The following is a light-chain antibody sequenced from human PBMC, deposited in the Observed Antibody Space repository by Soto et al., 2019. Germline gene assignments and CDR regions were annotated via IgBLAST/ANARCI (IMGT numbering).Light chain of an antibody. CDR1: QSVSSSY. V-gene: IGKV3-20*01. Sequence: EIVLTQSPGTLSLSPGERATLSCRASQSVSSSYLAWYQQKPGQAPRLLIYGTSSRATAITDRFSGSGSGTDFQLTSRRLEPEDFGVYYCQPYCSSSWTFGQGTKVEIK. J-gene: IGKJ1*01. CDR3: QPYCSSSWT. CDR2: GTS.